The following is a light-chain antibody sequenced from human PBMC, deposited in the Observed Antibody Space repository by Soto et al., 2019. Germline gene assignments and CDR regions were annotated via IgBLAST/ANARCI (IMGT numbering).Light chain of an antibody. V-gene: IGKV1-27*01. CDR3: QKYNSAPPRLT. CDR1: QGISNY. CDR2: AAS. J-gene: IGKJ4*01. Sequence: DIQMTQSPSSLSASVGDRVTITCRASQGISNYLAWYQQKPGKVPKLLIYAASTLQSGVPSRFSGSGSGTDFTLTISSLQPEDVATYYWQKYNSAPPRLTFGGGTKVEIK.